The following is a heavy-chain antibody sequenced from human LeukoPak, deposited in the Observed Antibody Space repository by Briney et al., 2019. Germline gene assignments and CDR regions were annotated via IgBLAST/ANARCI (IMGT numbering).Heavy chain of an antibody. J-gene: IGHJ4*02. V-gene: IGHV4-39*07. D-gene: IGHD5-24*01. CDR3: ARGPRWLQDYFNF. Sequence: SETLSLTCTVSGGSISSSSYYWGWIRQPPGKGLEWVGSIYYSGSTYYNPSLKGRVTISVDTSENQFSLKLNSVTAVDTAVYYCARGPRWLQDYFNFWGQGTLVTVSS. CDR1: GGSISSSSYY. CDR2: IYYSGST.